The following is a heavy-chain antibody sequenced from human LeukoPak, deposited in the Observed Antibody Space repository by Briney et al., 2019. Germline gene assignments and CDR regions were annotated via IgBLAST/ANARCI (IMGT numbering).Heavy chain of an antibody. CDR1: GGSISSGGYS. Sequence: SETLSLTCAVSGGSISSGGYSWSWIRQPPGKGLEWIGYIYHSGSTYYNPSLKSRVTISVDRSKNQSSLKLSSVTAADTAVYYCARDDFDAFDIWGQGTLVTVSS. J-gene: IGHJ3*02. D-gene: IGHD2-21*02. V-gene: IGHV4-30-2*01. CDR3: ARDDFDAFDI. CDR2: IYHSGST.